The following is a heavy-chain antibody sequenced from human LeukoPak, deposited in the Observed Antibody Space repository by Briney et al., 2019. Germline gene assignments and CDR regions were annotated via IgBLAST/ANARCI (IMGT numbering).Heavy chain of an antibody. CDR2: IYYSGST. Sequence: SETLSLTCTVSGGSISSYYWSWIRQPPGKGLEWIGYIYYSGSTNYNSSLKSRVTISVDTSKNQFSLKLSSVTAADTAVYYCARVRTGYSYGYPPYYYYYMDLWGKGTTVTVSS. V-gene: IGHV4-59*12. J-gene: IGHJ6*03. D-gene: IGHD5-18*01. CDR3: ARVRTGYSYGYPPYYYYYMDL. CDR1: GGSISSYY.